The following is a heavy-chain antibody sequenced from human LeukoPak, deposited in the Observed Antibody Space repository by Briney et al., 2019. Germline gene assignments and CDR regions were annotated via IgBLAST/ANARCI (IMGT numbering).Heavy chain of an antibody. CDR2: IYHGGST. CDR3: ARVRLWFGDHLDDY. CDR1: GYSISSGYY. J-gene: IGHJ4*02. Sequence: SETLSLTCTVSGYSISSGYYWGWIRQPPGKGLEWIGSIYHGGSTYYNPSLKSRITMSVDTSKNQFSLKLTSVTAADTAVYYCARVRLWFGDHLDDYWGQGTLVTVSS. D-gene: IGHD3-10*01. V-gene: IGHV4-38-2*02.